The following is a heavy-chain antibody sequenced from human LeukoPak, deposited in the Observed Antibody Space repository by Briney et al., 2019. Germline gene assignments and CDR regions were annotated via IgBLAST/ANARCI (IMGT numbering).Heavy chain of an antibody. D-gene: IGHD6-19*01. CDR1: GGSISSGSYY. V-gene: IGHV4-61*02. J-gene: IGHJ4*02. Sequence: SETLSLTCTVSGGSISSGSYYWSWIRQPAGKGLEWIGRIYTSGSTNYNPSLKSRVTISVDTSKNQFSLKLSSVTAADTAVYYCARAGIAVAGTGGYYFDYWGQGTLVTVSS. CDR3: ARAGIAVAGTGGYYFDY. CDR2: IYTSGST.